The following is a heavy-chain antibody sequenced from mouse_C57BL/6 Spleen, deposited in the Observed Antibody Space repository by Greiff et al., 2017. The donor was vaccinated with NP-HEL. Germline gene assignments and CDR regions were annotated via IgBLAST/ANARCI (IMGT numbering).Heavy chain of an antibody. CDR1: GYSITSGYY. Sequence: EVQLQESGPGLVKPSQSLSLTCSVTGYSITSGYYWNWIRQFPGNKLEWMGYISYDGSNNYNPSLKNRISITRDTSKNQFFLKLNSVTTEDTATYYCARAGYDYEFDYWGQGTTLTVSS. J-gene: IGHJ2*01. CDR2: ISYDGSN. D-gene: IGHD2-4*01. V-gene: IGHV3-6*01. CDR3: ARAGYDYEFDY.